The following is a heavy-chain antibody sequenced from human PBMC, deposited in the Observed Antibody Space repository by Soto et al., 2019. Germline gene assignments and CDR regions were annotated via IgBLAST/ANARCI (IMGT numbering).Heavy chain of an antibody. D-gene: IGHD3-10*01. J-gene: IGHJ6*02. CDR2: IIPIFGTA. CDR1: GGTFSSYA. Sequence: QVQLVQSGAEVKKPGSSVKVSCKASGGTFSSYAISWVRQAPGQGLEWMGGIIPIFGTANYAQKLQGRVTITADESTSTADMELSSLRSEDTAVYYCATTYYYGSGSYFLANYYYYGMDVWGQGTTVTVSS. V-gene: IGHV1-69*01. CDR3: ATTYYYGSGSYFLANYYYYGMDV.